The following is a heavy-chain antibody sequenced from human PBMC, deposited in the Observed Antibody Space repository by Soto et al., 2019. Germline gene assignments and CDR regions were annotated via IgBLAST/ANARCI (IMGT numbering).Heavy chain of an antibody. D-gene: IGHD6-13*01. CDR1: GGTFSSYR. CDR3: VRDSGAKLSSS. Sequence: SVKVSCKASGGTFSSYRINWVRQAPGQGLEWVGGIVPIRRTADYAQTFQGRVSITADESARTSDRELRRLRSQDTAVYYCVRDSGAKLSSSWGQGTLVTVSS. CDR2: IVPIRRTA. J-gene: IGHJ4*02. V-gene: IGHV1-69*13.